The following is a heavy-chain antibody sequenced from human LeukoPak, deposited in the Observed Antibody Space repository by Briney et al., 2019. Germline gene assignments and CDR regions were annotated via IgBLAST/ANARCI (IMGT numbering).Heavy chain of an antibody. J-gene: IGHJ4*02. CDR2: IYYSGST. D-gene: IGHD2/OR15-2a*01. CDR1: GGSISSGGYY. CDR3: ARELLSDRYFDY. V-gene: IGHV4-31*03. Sequence: SETLSLTCTVSGGSISSGGYYWSWIRQHPGKGLEWIGYIYYSGSTYYNPSLKSRVTISVDTSKNQFSLKLSSVTAADTAVCYCARELLSDRYFDYWGQGTLVTVSS.